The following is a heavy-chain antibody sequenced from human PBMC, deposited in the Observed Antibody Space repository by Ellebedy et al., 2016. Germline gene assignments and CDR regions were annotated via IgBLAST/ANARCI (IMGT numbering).Heavy chain of an antibody. D-gene: IGHD3-16*01. CDR2: INPNSGDA. CDR1: GYVFTEYY. Sequence: GGSLRLSCKTSGYVFTEYYIHWVRQAPGRGLEWLGRINPNSGDANYAPKFQGRVTLTRDTSIRTYFMELNRLRSDDTAVYYCARIMYFEYGSWSDYWGQGTLVTVSS. V-gene: IGHV1-2*06. J-gene: IGHJ4*02. CDR3: ARIMYFEYGSWSDY.